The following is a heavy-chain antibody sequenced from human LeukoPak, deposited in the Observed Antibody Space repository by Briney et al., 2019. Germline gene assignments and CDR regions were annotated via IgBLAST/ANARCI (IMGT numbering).Heavy chain of an antibody. V-gene: IGHV3-66*01. D-gene: IGHD3-9*01. CDR3: AREGDILTGYRAPFDY. Sequence: GGSLRLSCAASGFTVSSNYMSWVRQAPGKGLEWVSVIYSGGSTYYADSVKGRFTISRDNSKNTLYLQMNSLRAEDTAVYYCAREGDILTGYRAPFDYWGQGTLVTVSS. CDR1: GFTVSSNY. J-gene: IGHJ4*02. CDR2: IYSGGST.